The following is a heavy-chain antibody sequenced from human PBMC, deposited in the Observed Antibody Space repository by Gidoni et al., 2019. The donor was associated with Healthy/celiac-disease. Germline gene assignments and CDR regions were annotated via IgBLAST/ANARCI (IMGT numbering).Heavy chain of an antibody. V-gene: IGHV4-39*01. CDR2: IYYSGST. CDR1: GGSISRSSYY. Sequence: QLQLQESGPGLVKPSETLSLTCTVPGGSISRSSYYWGWIRQPPGKGLEWIGSIYYSGSTYYNPSLKSRVTISVDTSKNQFSLKLSSVTAADTAVYYCARQWFGRDGYNQPSDYWGQGTLVTVSS. CDR3: ARQWFGRDGYNQPSDY. D-gene: IGHD3-10*01. J-gene: IGHJ4*02.